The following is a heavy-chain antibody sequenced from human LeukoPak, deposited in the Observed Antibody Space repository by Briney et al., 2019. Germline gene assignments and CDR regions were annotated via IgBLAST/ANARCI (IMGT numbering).Heavy chain of an antibody. D-gene: IGHD3-3*01. J-gene: IGHJ6*02. CDR3: ARDSPQGYDFWSGYYYYGMDV. CDR2: IYYSGST. V-gene: IGHV4-59*01. Sequence: SETLSLTCTVSGGSISSYYWSWIRQPPGKGLEWIGYIYYSGSTNYNPSLKSRVTVSVDTSKNQFSLKLSSVTAADTAVYYCARDSPQGYDFWSGYYYYGMDVWGQGTTVTVSS. CDR1: GGSISSYY.